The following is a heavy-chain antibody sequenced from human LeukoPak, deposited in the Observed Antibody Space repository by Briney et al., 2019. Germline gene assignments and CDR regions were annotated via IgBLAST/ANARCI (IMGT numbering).Heavy chain of an antibody. Sequence: PGRSLRLSCAASGFTFSSYAMHWVRQAPGKGLEWVAVISYDGSNKYYADSVKGRFTISRDNSKNPLYLQMNSLRAEDTAVYYCARSVGRVAATAGWVDYWGQGTLVTVSS. CDR2: ISYDGSNK. CDR1: GFTFSSYA. J-gene: IGHJ4*02. D-gene: IGHD2-15*01. V-gene: IGHV3-30*01. CDR3: ARSVGRVAATAGWVDY.